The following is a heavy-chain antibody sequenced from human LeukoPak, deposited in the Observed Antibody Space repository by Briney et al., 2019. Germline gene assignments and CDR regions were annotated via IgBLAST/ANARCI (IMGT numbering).Heavy chain of an antibody. Sequence: ASVKVSCRAFRYTFTGYYMHWVRQAPGQGLEWMGWINPNSGGTNYAQKFQGGVTMTRDTSISTAYMELNRLTSDDTAMYYCARSLAYHYIAYSSGWYGYWGQGTLVTVSS. V-gene: IGHV1-2*02. CDR1: RYTFTGYY. CDR3: ARSLAYHYIAYSSGWYGY. D-gene: IGHD6-19*01. J-gene: IGHJ4*02. CDR2: INPNSGGT.